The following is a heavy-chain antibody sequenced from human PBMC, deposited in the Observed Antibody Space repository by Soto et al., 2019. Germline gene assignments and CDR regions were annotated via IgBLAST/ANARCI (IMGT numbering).Heavy chain of an antibody. V-gene: IGHV4-34*01. CDR1: GGSFSGYY. J-gene: IGHJ5*02. D-gene: IGHD3-10*01. Sequence: QVQLQQWGAGLLKPSETLSLTCAVYGGSFSGYYWSWIRQPPGKGLEWIGEINHSGSTNYNPSLKSRVTISVDTSKNQFSLKLSSVTAADTAAYYCARGKTYLWFGSRDWFDPWGQGTLVTVSS. CDR2: INHSGST. CDR3: ARGKTYLWFGSRDWFDP.